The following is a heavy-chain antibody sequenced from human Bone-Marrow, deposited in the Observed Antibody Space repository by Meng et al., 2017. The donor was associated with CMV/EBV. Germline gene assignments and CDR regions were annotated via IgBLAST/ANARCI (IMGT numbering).Heavy chain of an antibody. CDR1: GDSIGSSGYY. CDR2: VYYRGNT. J-gene: IGHJ6*02. CDR3: ARERPSTTGGSYGMDV. Sequence: SETLSLTCNVSGDSIGSSGYYWAWIRQPPGKGLEWIGNVYYRGNTYYNPSLRSRVTISLDTSNNQFSLSLSSETAADTALYYCARERPSTTGGSYGMDVWGQGTTVTVSS. D-gene: IGHD1-1*01. V-gene: IGHV4-39*07.